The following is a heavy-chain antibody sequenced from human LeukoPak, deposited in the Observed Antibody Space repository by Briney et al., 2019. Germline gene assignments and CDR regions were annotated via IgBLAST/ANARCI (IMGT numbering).Heavy chain of an antibody. Sequence: GGSLRLSCAASGFTFSSHGMHWVRQAPGKGLEWVTFIRFDGSGKYYIDSVKGRFTISRDNSKKMLYLQMNSLRPEDSAVYYCAKDPKYCGTRSCDSYFDHMDVWGKGTTVTVSS. CDR3: AKDPKYCGTRSCDSYFDHMDV. D-gene: IGHD2-21*01. V-gene: IGHV3-30*02. CDR1: GFTFSSHG. CDR2: IRFDGSGK. J-gene: IGHJ6*03.